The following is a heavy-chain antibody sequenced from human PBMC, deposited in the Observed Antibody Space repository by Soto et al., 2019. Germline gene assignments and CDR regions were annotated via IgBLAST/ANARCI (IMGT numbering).Heavy chain of an antibody. V-gene: IGHV3-23*01. Sequence: GGSLRLSCVASGFTFGSCGMNWVRQAPGKGLEWVAGVSPHGANTYYADSVRGRFIISRDDSRNTVSLDMNSLRGEGSAVDYWATEGAKTPWNFDYWGRGTVVTVPS. D-gene: IGHD1-1*01. J-gene: IGHJ4*02. CDR3: ATEGAKTPWNFDY. CDR2: VSPHGANT. CDR1: GFTFGSCG.